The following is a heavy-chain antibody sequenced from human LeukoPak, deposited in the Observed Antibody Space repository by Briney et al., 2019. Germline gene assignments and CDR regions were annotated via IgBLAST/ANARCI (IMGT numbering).Heavy chain of an antibody. CDR3: ARTGGTIDY. CDR2: IYYSGST. D-gene: IGHD2-8*02. V-gene: IGHV4-30-4*01. CDR1: GGSISSGDYY. J-gene: IGHJ4*02. Sequence: PSETLSLTCTVSGGSISSGDYYWIWIRQPPGKGLEWIGYIYYSGSTYYNPSLKSRVTISVDTSKNQFSLKLNSVTAADTAVYYCARTGGTIDYWGQGTLVTVSS.